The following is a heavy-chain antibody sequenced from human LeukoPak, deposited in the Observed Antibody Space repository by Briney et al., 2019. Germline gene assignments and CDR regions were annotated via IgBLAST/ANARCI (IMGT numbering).Heavy chain of an antibody. CDR1: GFTFSKFW. CDR3: ARGDDFSGDH. Sequence: PGGSLRLSCAVSGFTFSKFWMSWVRQAPGRGLEWVANIHSEGNEKYHVESVKGRFTISRDNAKNLPFLQMNGLRVEDTAVYYCARGDDFSGDHWGQGTLVTVSS. D-gene: IGHD1-1*01. J-gene: IGHJ4*02. CDR2: IHSEGNEK. V-gene: IGHV3-7*04.